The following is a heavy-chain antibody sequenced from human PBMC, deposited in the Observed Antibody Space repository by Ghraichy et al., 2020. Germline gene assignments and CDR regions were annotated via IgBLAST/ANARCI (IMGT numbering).Heavy chain of an antibody. CDR2: IKQDGSEK. CDR3: ARDILAAADAFDI. Sequence: GGSLRLSCAASGFSFSRNWMSWVRQAPGKGLEWVANIKQDGSEKYYVDSVKGRFSISRDNAKNSLYLQMNSLRVEDTAVYYCARDILAAADAFDIWGQGTMVSVSS. V-gene: IGHV3-7*03. D-gene: IGHD6-13*01. J-gene: IGHJ3*02. CDR1: GFSFSRNW.